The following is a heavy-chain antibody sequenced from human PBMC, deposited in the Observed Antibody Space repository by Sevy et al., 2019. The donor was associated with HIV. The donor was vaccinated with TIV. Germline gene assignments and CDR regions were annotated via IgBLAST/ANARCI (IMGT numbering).Heavy chain of an antibody. V-gene: IGHV4-39*01. J-gene: IGHJ4*02. CDR1: GVSMSSSSYD. CDR3: ARQGGIVDRAFDY. D-gene: IGHD2-21*01. CDR2: MYHSGRS. Sequence: SETLSLTCTVSGVSMSSSSYDWGWVRQPAGTWLEWFGTMYHSGRSYYNPSLKSRVTIYVDTSKNQFSLKLSSVTAADTAVYYCARQGGIVDRAFDYWGQGTLVTVSS.